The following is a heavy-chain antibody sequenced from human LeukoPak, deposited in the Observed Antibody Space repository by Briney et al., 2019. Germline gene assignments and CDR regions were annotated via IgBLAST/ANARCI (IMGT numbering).Heavy chain of an antibody. CDR3: ASSGYSRGWFDP. Sequence: TSETLSLTCTVSGGSISSYYWGWIRQPPGKGLEWIGSIYYSGSTYYNPSLKSRVTISVDTSKNQFSLKLSSVTAADTAVYYCASSGYSRGWFDPWGHGTLVTVSS. J-gene: IGHJ5*02. CDR2: IYYSGST. CDR1: GGSISSYY. V-gene: IGHV4-39*07. D-gene: IGHD6-13*01.